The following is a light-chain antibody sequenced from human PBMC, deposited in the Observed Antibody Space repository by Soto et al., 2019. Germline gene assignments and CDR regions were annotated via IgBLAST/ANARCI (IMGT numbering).Light chain of an antibody. CDR1: ESVTNY. Sequence: EILLTQSPATLSLSPGERGTLSCRASESVTNYLAWYQQKPGQAPRLLVYDVSNRATGIPARLSGGGYGTDFTLTISNIENEDFAVYYCQQRSDWPWTFGQGTKVDIK. CDR2: DVS. CDR3: QQRSDWPWT. J-gene: IGKJ1*01. V-gene: IGKV3-11*01.